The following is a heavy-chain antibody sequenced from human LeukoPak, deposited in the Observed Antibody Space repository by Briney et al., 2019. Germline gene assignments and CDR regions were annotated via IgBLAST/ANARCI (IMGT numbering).Heavy chain of an antibody. CDR3: ARDLYSRRQQLVSNWFDP. Sequence: ASVKVSCKASVYTFTSYGISWVRQAPEQGLEWMGWISAYNGNTNYAQKLQGRVTMTTDTSTSTAYMELRSLRSDDTAVYYCARDLYSRRQQLVSNWFDPWGQGTLVTVSS. D-gene: IGHD6-13*01. J-gene: IGHJ5*02. V-gene: IGHV1-18*01. CDR2: ISAYNGNT. CDR1: VYTFTSYG.